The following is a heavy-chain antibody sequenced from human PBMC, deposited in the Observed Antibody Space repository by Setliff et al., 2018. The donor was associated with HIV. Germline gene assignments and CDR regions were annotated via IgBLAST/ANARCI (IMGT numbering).Heavy chain of an antibody. Sequence: HPGGSLRLSCAASGFTFSSYGMHWVRQAPGKGLEWVAVIWYDGSNKYYADSVKGRFTISRDNSKNTLYLQMNSLRAEDTAVYYCAKGPVTDSEVYFDYWGQGTLVTVSS. J-gene: IGHJ4*02. D-gene: IGHD4-4*01. CDR3: AKGPVTDSEVYFDY. CDR1: GFTFSSYG. CDR2: IWYDGSNK. V-gene: IGHV3-33*06.